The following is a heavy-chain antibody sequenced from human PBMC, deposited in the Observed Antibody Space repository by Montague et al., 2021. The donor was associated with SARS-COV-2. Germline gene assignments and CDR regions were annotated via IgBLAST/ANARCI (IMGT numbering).Heavy chain of an antibody. V-gene: IGHV4-34*01. CDR2: IRHGEST. CDR3: ARLGDGVVPSPILGVGPYYSYYYMDV. Sequence: SETLSLTCAVHGGSFSTYSWNWIRQPPGKGLEWIGEIRHGESTNYNPSLKSRVTISADTSKNQFSLKLTSVAAADTAVYYCARLGDGVVPSPILGVGPYYSYYYMDVWGKGTTVTVSS. CDR1: GGSFSTYS. D-gene: IGHD3-10*01. J-gene: IGHJ6*03.